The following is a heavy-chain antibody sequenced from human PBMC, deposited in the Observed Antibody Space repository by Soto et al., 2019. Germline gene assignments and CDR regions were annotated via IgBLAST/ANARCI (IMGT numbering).Heavy chain of an antibody. V-gene: IGHV4-30-2*01. CDR3: ARGGWELPGDNYFDY. D-gene: IGHD1-26*01. J-gene: IGHJ4*02. Sequence: TLSLTCAVSGFSISSGGHSWIWIRQPPGKGLEWIGYIYHSGSTYYNPSLKSRVTISVDRSKNQFSLKLSSVTAADTAVYYCARGGWELPGDNYFDYWGQGTLVTVSS. CDR2: IYHSGST. CDR1: GFSISSGGHS.